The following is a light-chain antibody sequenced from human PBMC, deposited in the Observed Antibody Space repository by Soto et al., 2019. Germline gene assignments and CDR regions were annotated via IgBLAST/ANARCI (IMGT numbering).Light chain of an antibody. CDR3: SSYSVTSALEL. V-gene: IGLV2-14*03. CDR2: EVS. J-gene: IGLJ2*01. CDR1: DSDVGGYPY. Sequence: QSVLTQPASVSGSPGQSITISCTGTDSDVGGYPYVSWYQQHPGKAPKLIIYEVSNRPSGVSNRFSGSKSGNTASLTISGLQSEDEADYYCSSYSVTSALELFGGGTKVTVL.